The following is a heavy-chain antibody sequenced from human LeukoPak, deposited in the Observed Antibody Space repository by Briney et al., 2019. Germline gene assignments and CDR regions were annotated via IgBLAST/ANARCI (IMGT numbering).Heavy chain of an antibody. Sequence: SETLSLTCKASGGSISGYYLTWIRQPAGKGLEWIGRIYTRGSTNYTPSLKSRVTMSVDTSKNQFSLKLSSVTAADTAVYYCTRDPSYSSGYYDYWGQGTLVTVSS. V-gene: IGHV4-4*07. J-gene: IGHJ4*02. D-gene: IGHD6-19*01. CDR3: TRDPSYSSGYYDY. CDR1: GGSISGYY. CDR2: IYTRGST.